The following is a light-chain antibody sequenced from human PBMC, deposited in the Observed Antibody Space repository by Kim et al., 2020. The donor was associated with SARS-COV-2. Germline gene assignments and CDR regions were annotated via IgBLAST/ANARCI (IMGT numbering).Light chain of an antibody. CDR1: SSDVGGYNY. V-gene: IGLV2-14*03. J-gene: IGLJ3*02. Sequence: QSALTQPASVSGSPGQSITISRTGTSSDVGGYNYVSWYQQHPGKAPKLMIYDVSNRPSGVSNRFSGSKSGNTASLTISGLQAEDEADYYCSSYTSSSTLWVFGGGTQLTVL. CDR3: SSYTSSSTLWV. CDR2: DVS.